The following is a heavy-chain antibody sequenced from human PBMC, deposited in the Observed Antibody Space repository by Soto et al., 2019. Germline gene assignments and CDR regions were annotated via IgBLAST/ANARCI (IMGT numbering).Heavy chain of an antibody. CDR1: GDSISSGNKY. D-gene: IGHD3-16*01. Sequence: SETLSLTCTVSGDSISSGNKYWSWIRQAPGKGLEWIGYIFSSGTTYYNPSLKSRLTMSLDTSQNQFSLRLASVTDTDSAVYYCARVPSPFDYYYAMDVWGQGTTVTVSS. V-gene: IGHV4-30-4*01. CDR3: ARVPSPFDYYYAMDV. CDR2: IFSSGTT. J-gene: IGHJ6*02.